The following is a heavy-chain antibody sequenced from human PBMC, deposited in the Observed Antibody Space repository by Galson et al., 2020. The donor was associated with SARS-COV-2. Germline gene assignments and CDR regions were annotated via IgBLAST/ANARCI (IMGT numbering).Heavy chain of an antibody. J-gene: IGHJ4*02. D-gene: IGHD3-22*01. CDR1: GFSFSNYA. CDR2: ITGSSGSI. CDR3: AKDGDSSAYYQTMDY. V-gene: IGHV3-23*01. Sequence: GGSLRLSCSASGFSFSNYAMNWVRQAPGKGLEWVAAITGSSGSIHYADSVKGRFNIFRDNSEKTLYLQMSSLRAEDTALYYCAKDGDSSAYYQTMDYWGQGTPFRVSA.